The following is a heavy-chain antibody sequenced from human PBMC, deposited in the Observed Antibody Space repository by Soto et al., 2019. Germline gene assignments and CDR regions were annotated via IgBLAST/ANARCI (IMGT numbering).Heavy chain of an antibody. J-gene: IGHJ4*02. D-gene: IGHD1-26*01. CDR3: ARGLISGSHYSGGWYYFAS. V-gene: IGHV4-30-2*01. CDR2: TYHSGNP. Sequence: TPALTCDVSGDTISTCCYTWAWIRQPPGKALEWIGHTYHSGNPYYNPSLKSRVTISVDRSKSQFSLQLSSVTAADTAVYYCARGLISGSHYSGGWYYFASWGQGTQVTVSS. CDR1: GDTISTCCYT.